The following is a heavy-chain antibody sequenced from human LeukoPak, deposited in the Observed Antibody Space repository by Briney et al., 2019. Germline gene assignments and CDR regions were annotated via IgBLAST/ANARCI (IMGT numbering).Heavy chain of an antibody. CDR1: GFTFSSYW. D-gene: IGHD3-22*01. CDR2: IKQDGSEK. Sequence: GGSLRLSCAASGFTFSSYWMSWVRQAPGKGLEWVANIKQDGSEKYYVDSVKGRFTISRDNAKNSLYLQMNSLRAEDTAVYYCAKDLYYYDSSGYYSPDYWGQGTLVTVSS. V-gene: IGHV3-7*01. CDR3: AKDLYYYDSSGYYSPDY. J-gene: IGHJ4*02.